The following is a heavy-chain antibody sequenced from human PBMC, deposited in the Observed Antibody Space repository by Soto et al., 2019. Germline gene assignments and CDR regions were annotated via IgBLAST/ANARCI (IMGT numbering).Heavy chain of an antibody. CDR2: VSSSSSYI. CDR3: ARCMGFDGSGYAFFDS. V-gene: IGHV3-21*01. CDR1: GFTFSGHT. D-gene: IGHD3-10*01. J-gene: IGHJ4*02. Sequence: EVQLVESGGGLVKPGGSLRLSCAASGFTFSGHTINWVRQDPGKGLEWVSSVSSSSSYIYYADSVKGRFTVSRDNAEKSLYLQMNSLRAEDTAMYYCARCMGFDGSGYAFFDSWGQGTLVTVSS.